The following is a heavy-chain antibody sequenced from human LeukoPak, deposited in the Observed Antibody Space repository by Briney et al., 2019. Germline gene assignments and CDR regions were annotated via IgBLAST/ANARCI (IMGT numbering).Heavy chain of an antibody. V-gene: IGHV4-61*02. Sequence: SSETLSLTCTVSGGSISSGSYYWSWIRQPAGKGLEWIGRIYTSGSTNYNPSLKSRVTISVDTSKNQFSLKLRSVTAADTAVYYCATEPYYYGSGSYYWGQGTLVTVSS. D-gene: IGHD3-10*01. CDR2: IYTSGST. CDR3: ATEPYYYGSGSYY. CDR1: GGSISSGSYY. J-gene: IGHJ4*02.